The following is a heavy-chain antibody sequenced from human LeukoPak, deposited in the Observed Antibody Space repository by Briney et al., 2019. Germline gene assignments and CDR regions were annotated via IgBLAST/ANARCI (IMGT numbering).Heavy chain of an antibody. J-gene: IGHJ4*02. D-gene: IGHD1-26*01. Sequence: SETLSLTCTVSGGSISSSSYYWGWIRQPPGKGLEWIGSIYYSGSTYYNPSLKSRVTISVDTSKNQFSLKLSSVTAADTAVYYCARIIVGATIWGNKNQGFDYWGQGTLVTVSS. V-gene: IGHV4-39*07. CDR3: ARIIVGATIWGNKNQGFDY. CDR1: GGSISSSSYY. CDR2: IYYSGST.